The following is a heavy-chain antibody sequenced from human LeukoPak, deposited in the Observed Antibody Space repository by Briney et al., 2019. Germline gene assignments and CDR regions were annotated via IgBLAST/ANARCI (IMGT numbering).Heavy chain of an antibody. V-gene: IGHV4-34*01. J-gene: IGHJ4*02. CDR3: ARRPMVRGVIDY. D-gene: IGHD3-10*01. CDR1: GGSFSGYY. CDR2: INHSGST. Sequence: SETLSLTCAVYGGSFSGYYWSWIRQPPGEGLEWIGEINHSGSTNYNPSLKSRVTISVDTSKNQFSLKPSSVTAADTAVYYCARRPMVRGVIDYWGQGTQVTVSS.